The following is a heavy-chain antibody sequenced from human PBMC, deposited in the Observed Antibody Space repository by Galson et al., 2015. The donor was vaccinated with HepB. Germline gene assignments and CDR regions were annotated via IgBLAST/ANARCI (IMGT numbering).Heavy chain of an antibody. Sequence: SLRLSCAASGFTFSSYAMHWVRQAPGKGLEWVAVISYDGSDKYYADSVKGRFTISRDNSKNTLYLQMNSLRAEDTAVYYCARVPDHMVEYFQHWGQGTLVTVSS. V-gene: IGHV3-30-3*01. CDR3: ARVPDHMVEYFQH. J-gene: IGHJ1*01. CDR2: ISYDGSDK. D-gene: IGHD3-10*01. CDR1: GFTFSSYA.